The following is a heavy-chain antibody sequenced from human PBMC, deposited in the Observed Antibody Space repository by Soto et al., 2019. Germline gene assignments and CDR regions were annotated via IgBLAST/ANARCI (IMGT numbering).Heavy chain of an antibody. Sequence: QVQLQESGPGLEKSSQTLSLTCTVSGGSISSGGYYWSWIRQHPGKGLEWIGYIYYSGSTYYNPSLMSRVTISVDMSQNQFSLKLNSVTAADTAVYYCARSRGLEGYYFDYWGQGTLVTVSS. V-gene: IGHV4-31*03. CDR2: IYYSGST. CDR3: ARSRGLEGYYFDY. D-gene: IGHD3-10*01. CDR1: GGSISSGGYY. J-gene: IGHJ4*02.